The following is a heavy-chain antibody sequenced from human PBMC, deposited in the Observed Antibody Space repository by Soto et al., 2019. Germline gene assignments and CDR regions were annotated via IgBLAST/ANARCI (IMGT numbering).Heavy chain of an antibody. V-gene: IGHV1-18*01. D-gene: IGHD1-26*01. Sequence: QVQLVQSGAEVKKPGASVKVSCKASGYTFTSSGISWVRQAPGQGLGWMGWVSAYNGNTQYAQKLEGRVTMTTDTARSTAYRELRSQRSDDTAVYYCARDLGGSYYAPVDYWGQGTLVTVSS. CDR2: VSAYNGNT. CDR3: ARDLGGSYYAPVDY. CDR1: GYTFTSSG. J-gene: IGHJ4*02.